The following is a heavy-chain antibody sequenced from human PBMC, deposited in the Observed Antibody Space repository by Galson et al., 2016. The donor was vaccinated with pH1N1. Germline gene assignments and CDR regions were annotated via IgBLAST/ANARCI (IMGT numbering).Heavy chain of an antibody. CDR2: IIPIFGTS. CDR1: GGIFSSYA. Sequence: SVKVSCKASGGIFSSYAVSWVRQAPGRGLEWMGGIIPIFGTSNYAQRFQGRVTITADESTSTAYLELSSLSSEDTAVYYCARAPDRGEGALSYYYGLDVWSQGTTVIVSS. V-gene: IGHV1-69*13. D-gene: IGHD3-10*01. J-gene: IGHJ6*02. CDR3: ARAPDRGEGALSYYYGLDV.